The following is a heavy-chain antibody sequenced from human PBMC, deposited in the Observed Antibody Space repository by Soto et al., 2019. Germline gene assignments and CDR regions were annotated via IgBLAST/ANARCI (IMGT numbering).Heavy chain of an antibody. V-gene: IGHV3-7*01. Sequence: GSLRLSCAASGFTFSSYWMSWVRQAPGKGLEWVANIKQDGSEKYYVDSVKGRFTISRDNAKNSLYLQMNSLRAEDTAVYYCARLWSDYYDSSGYYFYFQHWGQGTLVTVSS. CDR2: IKQDGSEK. J-gene: IGHJ1*01. D-gene: IGHD3-22*01. CDR3: ARLWSDYYDSSGYYFYFQH. CDR1: GFTFSSYW.